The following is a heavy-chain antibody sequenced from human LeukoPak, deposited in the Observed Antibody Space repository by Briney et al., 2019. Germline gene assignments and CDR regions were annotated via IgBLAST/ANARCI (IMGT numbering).Heavy chain of an antibody. CDR1: GFTVSSNY. J-gene: IGHJ6*02. Sequence: GGPLRLSCAASGFTVSSNYMSWVRQAPGKGLEWVSVIYSGGSTYYADSVKGRFTISRHNSKNTLYLQMNSLRAEDTAVYYCARELFGEPNYYYGMDVWGQGTTVTVSS. CDR2: IYSGGST. CDR3: ARELFGEPNYYYGMDV. D-gene: IGHD3-10*02. V-gene: IGHV3-53*04.